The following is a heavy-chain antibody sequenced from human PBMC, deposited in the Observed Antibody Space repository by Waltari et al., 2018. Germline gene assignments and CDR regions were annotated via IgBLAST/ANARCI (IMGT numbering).Heavy chain of an antibody. D-gene: IGHD5-12*01. CDR3: ARDPKSRTKRWLQSFDY. Sequence: QVQLVQSGAEVKKPGASVKVSCKTSGYTFSSYGISWVRQAPGQGLEWMGWISAYNGNTNYTQKLQDRITMTTDTSTNTAYMELRSLKSDDTAVYFCARDPKSRTKRWLQSFDYWGQGTPVTVSS. V-gene: IGHV1-18*01. CDR1: GYTFSSYG. CDR2: ISAYNGNT. J-gene: IGHJ4*02.